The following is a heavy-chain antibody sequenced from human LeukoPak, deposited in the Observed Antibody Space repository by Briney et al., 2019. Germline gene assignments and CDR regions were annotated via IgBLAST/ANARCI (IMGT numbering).Heavy chain of an antibody. V-gene: IGHV1-18*01. CDR1: GYTFTSYG. J-gene: IGHJ4*02. Sequence: ASVKVSCKASGYTFTSYGISWVRQAPGQGLEWMGWISAYNGNTNYAQKLQGRVTMTTDTSTSTAYMELRSLRSDDTAVYYCARDSNPYYYGSGSYYNAGYWGQGTLVTVSS. CDR3: ARDSNPYYYGSGSYYNAGY. D-gene: IGHD3-10*01. CDR2: ISAYNGNT.